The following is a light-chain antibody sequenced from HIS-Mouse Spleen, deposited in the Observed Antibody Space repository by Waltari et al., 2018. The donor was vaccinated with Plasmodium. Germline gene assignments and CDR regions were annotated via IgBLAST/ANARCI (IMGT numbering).Light chain of an antibody. V-gene: IGKV3-20*01. Sequence: DIVLTPSPGTLSLSPGESATLSCRASQSVSSSYLAWYQQKPGQAPRLLIYGASSRATGIPDRFSGSGSGTDFTLTISRLGPEDFAVYYCQQYGSSPYTFGQGTKLEIK. J-gene: IGKJ2*01. CDR2: GAS. CDR3: QQYGSSPYT. CDR1: QSVSSSY.